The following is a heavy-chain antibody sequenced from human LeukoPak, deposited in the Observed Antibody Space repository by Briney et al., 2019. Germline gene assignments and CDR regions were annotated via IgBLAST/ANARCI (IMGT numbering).Heavy chain of an antibody. CDR1: GYTFTSYD. J-gene: IGHJ4*02. V-gene: IGHV1-8*03. CDR3: ARAYYYDSSGYYGFDY. Sequence: GASVKVSCKASGYTFTSYDINWVRQATGQGLEWMGWMNPNSGNTGYAQKFQGRVTITRNTSISTAYMELSSLRSEDTAVYYCARAYYYDSSGYYGFDYWGQGTLVTVSS. D-gene: IGHD3-22*01. CDR2: MNPNSGNT.